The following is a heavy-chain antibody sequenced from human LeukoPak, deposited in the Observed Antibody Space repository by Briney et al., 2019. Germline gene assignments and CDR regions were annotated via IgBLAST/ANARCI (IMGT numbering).Heavy chain of an antibody. CDR3: ARRSYYYDSSGYTVYYFDS. D-gene: IGHD3-22*01. Sequence: PSETLSLTCTVSGGSISSAGYYWTWIRQRPGKGLEWIGYIYYSGSAYYNPSLKSRVTISIDTSKNQFSLKLTSVTAADTAVFYCARRSYYYDSSGYTVYYFDSWGQGTLVTVSS. J-gene: IGHJ4*02. CDR1: GGSISSAGYY. CDR2: IYYSGSA. V-gene: IGHV4-31*03.